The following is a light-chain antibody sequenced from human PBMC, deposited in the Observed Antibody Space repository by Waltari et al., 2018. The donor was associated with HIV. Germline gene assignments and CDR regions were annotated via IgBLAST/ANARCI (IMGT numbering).Light chain of an antibody. CDR3: QQSNNFPLT. V-gene: IGKV1-12*01. Sequence: DLQMTQSPSFVSAAVGDSVTITCRASQNIRLSLAWYQQRPGRAPHLLISSASVLQSGVPSRFSGSGSGTVFTLSISGLHPDDFATYYCQQSNNFPLTFGPGTTV. CDR1: QNIRLS. J-gene: IGKJ3*01. CDR2: SAS.